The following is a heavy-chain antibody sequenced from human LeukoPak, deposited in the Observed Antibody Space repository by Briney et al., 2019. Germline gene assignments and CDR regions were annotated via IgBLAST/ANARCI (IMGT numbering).Heavy chain of an antibody. CDR2: IYYSGST. Sequence: SETLSLTCTVSGGSISSYYWSWIRQPPGKGLEWIGYIYYSGSTNYNPSLKSRVTISVDTSKNQFSLKLSSVTAADTAVYYCARATYYYGSGSYLFDSWGQGTLVTVSS. J-gene: IGHJ4*02. CDR1: GGSISSYY. V-gene: IGHV4-59*01. CDR3: ARATYYYGSGSYLFDS. D-gene: IGHD3-10*01.